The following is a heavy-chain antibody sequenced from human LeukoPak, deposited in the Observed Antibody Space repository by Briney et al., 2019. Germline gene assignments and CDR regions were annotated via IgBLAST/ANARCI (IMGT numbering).Heavy chain of an antibody. J-gene: IGHJ5*02. V-gene: IGHV3-48*01. Sequence: GGSLRLSCAASGFTFSSYSMNWVRQAPGKGLEWVSYISSSSSTIYYADSVKGRFTISRDNTKNSLYLQMNSLRAEDTAVYYCARVSSGWSYNWFDPWGQGTLVTVSS. CDR3: ARVSSGWSYNWFDP. CDR1: GFTFSSYS. D-gene: IGHD6-19*01. CDR2: ISSSSSTI.